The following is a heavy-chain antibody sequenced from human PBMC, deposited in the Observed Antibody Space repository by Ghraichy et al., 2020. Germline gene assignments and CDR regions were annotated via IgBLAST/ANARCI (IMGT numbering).Heavy chain of an antibody. J-gene: IGHJ5*02. Sequence: SQTLSLTCKVSGGSISSGGYYWSWIRQHPGKGLEWIGYIYYSGSTYYNPSLKSRVTLSVDRSRNQFSLKLSSVTAADTAVYYCARDSLLYDDNSGSSEGWFDPWGQGTQVTVSS. D-gene: IGHD3-22*01. V-gene: IGHV4-31*03. CDR2: IYYSGST. CDR3: ARDSLLYDDNSGSSEGWFDP. CDR1: GGSISSGGYY.